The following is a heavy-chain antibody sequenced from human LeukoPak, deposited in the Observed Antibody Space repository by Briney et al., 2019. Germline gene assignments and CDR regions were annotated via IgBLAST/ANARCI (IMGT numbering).Heavy chain of an antibody. V-gene: IGHV3-7*01. J-gene: IGHJ2*01. Sequence: GGSLRLSCAASGFTFSRYWMSWVRQAPGKGLEWVANIKQDGSEKYYVDSVKGRFTISRDNAKNSLYLQMNSLRAEDTAVYYCARRPYSSSWYNLNWYFDLWGRGTLVTVSS. D-gene: IGHD6-13*01. CDR1: GFTFSRYW. CDR3: ARRPYSSSWYNLNWYFDL. CDR2: IKQDGSEK.